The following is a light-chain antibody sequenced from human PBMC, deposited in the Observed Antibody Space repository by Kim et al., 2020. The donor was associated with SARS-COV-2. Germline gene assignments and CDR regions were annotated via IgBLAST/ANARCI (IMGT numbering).Light chain of an antibody. J-gene: IGLJ3*02. CDR3: SSYSKTSTWV. CDR2: DVT. Sequence: QSVLTQPASVSGSPGLSITISCSGTNSDIGSYNYVSWYQQHSGKAPKLVIFDVTQRPSGVSDRFSGSKSGNTASLTISGLRSDDEADYYCSSYSKTSTWVFCGGTQLTVL. V-gene: IGLV2-14*03. CDR1: NSDIGSYNY.